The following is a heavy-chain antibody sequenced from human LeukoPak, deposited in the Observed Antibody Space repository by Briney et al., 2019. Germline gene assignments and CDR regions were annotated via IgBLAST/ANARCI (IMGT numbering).Heavy chain of an antibody. J-gene: IGHJ3*02. CDR1: GFTFSSYG. V-gene: IGHV3-30*03. CDR2: ISYDGSNK. Sequence: GGSLRLSCAASGFTFSSYGMHWVRQAPGKGLEWVAVISYDGSNKYYADSVKGRFTISRDNSKNTLYLQMNSLRAEDTAVYYCARDWGARYDDAFDIWGQGTMVTVSS. CDR3: ARDWGARYDDAFDI. D-gene: IGHD2-21*02.